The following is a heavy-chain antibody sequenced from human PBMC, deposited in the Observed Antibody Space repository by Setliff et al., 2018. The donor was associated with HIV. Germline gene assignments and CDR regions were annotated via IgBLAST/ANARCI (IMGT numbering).Heavy chain of an antibody. CDR2: IYTSGST. J-gene: IGHJ4*02. V-gene: IGHV4-61*09. Sequence: PSETLSLTCAVSGGSISRGSYYWSWIRQPAGKGLEWIGHIYTSGSTNYNPSLKSRVTISVATSKNQFSLKLSSVTAADMGVYYCARSGSGGSLGLFDYWGQGQWSPSPQ. CDR1: GGSISRGSYY. CDR3: ARSGSGGSLGLFDY. D-gene: IGHD2-15*01.